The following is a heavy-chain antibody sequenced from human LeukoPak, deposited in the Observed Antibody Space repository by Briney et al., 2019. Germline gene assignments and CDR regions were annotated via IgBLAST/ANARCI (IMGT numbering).Heavy chain of an antibody. V-gene: IGHV7-4-1*02. J-gene: IGHJ5*02. CDR1: GYTFTSYA. CDR2: INTNTGNP. D-gene: IGHD6-19*01. Sequence: ASVKVSCKASGYTFTSYAMNWVRQAPGRGLEWMGWINTNTGNPTYAQGFTGRFVFSLDTSVSTAYLQISSLKAEDTAVYCCARELLSLSSGWYWFDPWGQGTLVTVSS. CDR3: ARELLSLSSGWYWFDP.